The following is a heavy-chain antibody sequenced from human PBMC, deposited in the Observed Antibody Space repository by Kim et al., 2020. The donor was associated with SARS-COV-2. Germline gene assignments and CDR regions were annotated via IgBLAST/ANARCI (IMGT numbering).Heavy chain of an antibody. D-gene: IGHD6-19*01. CDR1: GFTFSSYS. Sequence: GGSLRLSCAASGFTFSSYSMNWVRQAPGKGLEWVSYISSSSSTIYYADSVKGRFTISRDNAKNSLYQQMNSLRDEDTAVYYCATCIAVAGGTLDYWGQGTLVTVSS. CDR3: ATCIAVAGGTLDY. J-gene: IGHJ4*02. V-gene: IGHV3-48*02. CDR2: ISSSSSTI.